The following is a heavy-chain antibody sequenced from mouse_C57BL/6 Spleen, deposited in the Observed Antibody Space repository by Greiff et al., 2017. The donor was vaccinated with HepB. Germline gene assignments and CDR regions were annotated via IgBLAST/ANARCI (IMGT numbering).Heavy chain of an antibody. CDR2: IDPEDGET. J-gene: IGHJ4*01. V-gene: IGHV14-2*01. CDR3: APIYYGYDDAMDY. D-gene: IGHD2-2*01. CDR1: GFNIKDYY. Sequence: EVKVEESGAELVKPGASVKLSCTASGFNIKDYYMHWVKQRTEQGLEWIGRIDPEDGETKYAPKFQGKATITADTSSNTAYLQLSSLTSEDTAVYYCAPIYYGYDDAMDYWGQGTSVTVSS.